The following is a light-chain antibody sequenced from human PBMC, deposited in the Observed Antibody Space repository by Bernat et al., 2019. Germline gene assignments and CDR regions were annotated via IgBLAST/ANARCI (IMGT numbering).Light chain of an antibody. CDR2: EVT. J-gene: IGLJ1*01. Sequence: QSALTQPPSVSGSPGQSVTISCTGTRSDVGSHNRVSWYQQSPGTAPKLIIYEVTHRPAGVPDRFSGSKSGNTASLTISGLQADDEADYYCSSSTRTRTFVFGTGTKVTVL. CDR3: SSSTRTRTFV. V-gene: IGLV2-18*02. CDR1: RSDVGSHNR.